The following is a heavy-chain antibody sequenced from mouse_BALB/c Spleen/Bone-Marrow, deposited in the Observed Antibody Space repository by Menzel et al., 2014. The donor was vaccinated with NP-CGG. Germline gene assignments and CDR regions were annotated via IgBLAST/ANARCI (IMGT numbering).Heavy chain of an antibody. CDR1: GFAFSSYD. CDR3: GRQRYCFDY. J-gene: IGHJ2*01. CDR2: ISSGGGST. Sequence: EVKLVESGGGLVKPGGSLKLSCAASGFAFSSYDMSWVRQTPEKRLEWVAYISSGGGSTYYPDTVKGRFTISRDNAKNTLNLKMSSLKSEDTAGYYCGRQRYCFDYWGEGTTVTVSS. V-gene: IGHV5-12-1*01.